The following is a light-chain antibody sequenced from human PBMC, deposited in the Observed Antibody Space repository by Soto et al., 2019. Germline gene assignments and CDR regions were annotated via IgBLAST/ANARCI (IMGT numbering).Light chain of an antibody. V-gene: IGKV3-11*01. CDR3: QQRRKWPKT. Sequence: EVVLTQSPATLSLSPGERATLSCRASQSVSNYLAWYQQKPGQAPRLLIFDASIRANGIPARFSGSGSGTDFTLTISSLEPEDFAVYYCQQRRKWPKTFGQGTNLEIK. CDR2: DAS. J-gene: IGKJ2*01. CDR1: QSVSNY.